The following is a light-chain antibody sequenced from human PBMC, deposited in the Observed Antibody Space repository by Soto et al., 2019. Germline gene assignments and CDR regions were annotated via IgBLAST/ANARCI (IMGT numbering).Light chain of an antibody. V-gene: IGKV3-20*01. Sequence: EIVLTQSPGTLSLSPGERATLSCRASQSVSSTSLAWYQHKPGLAPRLLLYGASSRATGIPDRFSGSGSGTDFTLTITRLEQEDVAVYYCQQYGSSPWTFGQGTKVEIK. CDR2: GAS. J-gene: IGKJ1*01. CDR3: QQYGSSPWT. CDR1: QSVSSTS.